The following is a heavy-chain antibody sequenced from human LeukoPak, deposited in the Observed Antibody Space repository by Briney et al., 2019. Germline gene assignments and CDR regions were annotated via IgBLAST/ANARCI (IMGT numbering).Heavy chain of an antibody. CDR3: ARSYDFWSGPLVDY. V-gene: IGHV1-18*01. Sequence: ASVKVSCKASGYTFTSYGISWVRQAPGQGLEWMRWISAYNGNTNYAQKLQGRVTMTTDTSTSTAYMELRSLRSDDTAVYYCARSYDFWSGPLVDYWGQGTLVTVSS. CDR1: GYTFTSYG. CDR2: ISAYNGNT. D-gene: IGHD3-3*01. J-gene: IGHJ4*02.